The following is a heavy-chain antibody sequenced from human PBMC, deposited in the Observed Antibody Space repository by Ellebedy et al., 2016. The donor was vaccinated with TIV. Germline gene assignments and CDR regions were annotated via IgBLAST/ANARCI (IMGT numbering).Heavy chain of an antibody. CDR3: ARDQYPPRTTGTGFDY. V-gene: IGHV1-46*01. Sequence: AASVKVSCKTSGYTFTTYYINWVRQAPGQGLEWMGIINPNPNATSYAQKFQGRVTITRDTSTSAVYMDLNSLRSEDTAVYFCARDQYPPRTTGTGFDYWGQGTLVTVSS. CDR1: GYTFTTYY. D-gene: IGHD1-1*01. J-gene: IGHJ4*02. CDR2: INPNPNAT.